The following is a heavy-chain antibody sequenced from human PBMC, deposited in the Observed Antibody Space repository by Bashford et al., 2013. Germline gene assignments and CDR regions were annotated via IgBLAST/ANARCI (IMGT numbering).Heavy chain of an antibody. J-gene: IGHJ4*02. V-gene: IGHV3-74*01. Sequence: GSLRLSCAASGFTFSNYWMHWVRQAPGKGLVWVSRINSDGSSTSYADSVKGRFTISRDNAKNTLYLQMNSLRAEDTAVYYCARVPNSGVYGNFDYWGQETLVTVSS. CDR2: INSDGSST. CDR3: ARVPNSGVYGNFDY. D-gene: IGHD1-26*01. CDR1: GFTFSNYW.